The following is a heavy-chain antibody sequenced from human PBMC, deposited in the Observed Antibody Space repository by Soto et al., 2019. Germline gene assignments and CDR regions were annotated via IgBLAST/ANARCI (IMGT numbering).Heavy chain of an antibody. D-gene: IGHD6-13*01. CDR2: IIPIVGTG. Sequence: QVQLVQSGAEVKKPGSSVKVSCKASGGSFSSYAISWVRQAPGQGLEWMGGIIPIVGTGNYAQNFQGRVTITADESTSTAYMELSSLRSEDTAMYCFARDLRAAGRPGMDVWGQGTTVTVSS. V-gene: IGHV1-69*01. CDR1: GGSFSSYA. CDR3: ARDLRAAGRPGMDV. J-gene: IGHJ6*02.